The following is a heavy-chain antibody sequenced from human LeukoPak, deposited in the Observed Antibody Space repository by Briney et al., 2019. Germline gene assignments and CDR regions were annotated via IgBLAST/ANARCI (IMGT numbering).Heavy chain of an antibody. CDR1: GFTLSTYG. CDR2: IWFDGSNK. Sequence: GRSLRLSCAASGFTLSTYGMHWVRQAPGKGLEWVAVIWFDGSNKYYADSVKGRFTISRDNAKNTLYLQMNSLRAEDTAVYYCAKVSDQLLEGYYFDNWGQGTLVIVSS. CDR3: AKVSDQLLEGYYFDN. D-gene: IGHD2-2*01. V-gene: IGHV3-33*06. J-gene: IGHJ4*02.